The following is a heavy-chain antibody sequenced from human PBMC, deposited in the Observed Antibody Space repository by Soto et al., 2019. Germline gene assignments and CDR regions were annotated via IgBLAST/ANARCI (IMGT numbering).Heavy chain of an antibody. V-gene: IGHV4-59*01. CDR3: VRGSAANVY. CDR1: GGSISSYY. J-gene: IGHJ4*02. CDR2: IYYSGST. D-gene: IGHD2-15*01. Sequence: KPSETLSLTCTVSGGSISSYYWSWIRQPPGKGLEWIGYIYYSGSTNYYPSLESRVSMSIDTSRNQFSLKLTSVTAADTAVYYCVRGSAANVYWGQGTLVTVS.